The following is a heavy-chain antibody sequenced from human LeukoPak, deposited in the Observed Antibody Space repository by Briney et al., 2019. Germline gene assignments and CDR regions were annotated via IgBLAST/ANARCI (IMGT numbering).Heavy chain of an antibody. CDR3: GGYNWFDP. Sequence: PGGSLRLSCAASGFTFSNYGIHWARQAPGKGLEWVAVISYDGSNKYYGDSVKGRFTISRDNSKNTLYLQMNSLRAEDTTVYYCGGYNWFDPWGQGTLVTVSS. CDR1: GFTFSNYG. CDR2: ISYDGSNK. D-gene: IGHD5-12*01. V-gene: IGHV3-30*03. J-gene: IGHJ5*02.